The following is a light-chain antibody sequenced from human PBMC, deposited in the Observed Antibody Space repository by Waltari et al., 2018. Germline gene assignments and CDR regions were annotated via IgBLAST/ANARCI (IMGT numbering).Light chain of an antibody. CDR1: ESVNSY. J-gene: IGKJ4*01. Sequence: IQITQSPSSLSASVGDRVTITCRASESVNSYLNWYQQKPGKAPNLLIYKASTLQSGVPSRFSGSGSGTDYTFAISSLQSEDVATYYCQHGYGTPLTFGGGTKVEMK. CDR2: KAS. V-gene: IGKV1-39*01. CDR3: QHGYGTPLT.